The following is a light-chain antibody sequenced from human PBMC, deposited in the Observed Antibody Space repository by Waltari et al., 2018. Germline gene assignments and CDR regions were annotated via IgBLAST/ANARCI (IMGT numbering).Light chain of an antibody. CDR3: QQYNNWPPT. V-gene: IGKV3-15*01. CDR2: DAS. CDR1: QSVNGD. Sequence: VMTQSPATLSVSPGERATLSCRASQSVNGDLAWYQQRPGQAPRLPIHDASTRATGIPVRFSGSGSGTEFTLTISSLQSEDSAIYCCQQYNNWPPTFGGGTKVEIK. J-gene: IGKJ4*01.